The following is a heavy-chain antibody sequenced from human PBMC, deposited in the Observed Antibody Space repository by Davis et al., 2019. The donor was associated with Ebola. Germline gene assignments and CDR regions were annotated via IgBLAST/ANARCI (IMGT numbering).Heavy chain of an antibody. Sequence: GESLKISCADSEITFSSYAMTWVRQAPGKGLEWVSAISGSGGTTYYAGSVKGRFTVSRDNSKKTMYLQMNSLRAEDTAVYYCARSGLSFGVVKYHYGMDVWGKGTTVTVSS. CDR1: EITFSSYA. J-gene: IGHJ6*04. CDR3: ARSGLSFGVVKYHYGMDV. CDR2: ISGSGGTT. D-gene: IGHD3-3*01. V-gene: IGHV3-23*01.